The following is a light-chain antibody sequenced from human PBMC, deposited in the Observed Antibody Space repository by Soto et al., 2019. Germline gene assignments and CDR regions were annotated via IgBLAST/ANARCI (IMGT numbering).Light chain of an antibody. J-gene: IGKJ1*01. Sequence: EIVMTQSPATLSVSPGERATLSCSASQSVSSSYLAWYQQRPGQAPRLLIYGASIRATDIPARFIGSGSGTEFTLTISSLQSEDFAVYYCQQYINWPRTFGQGTKVDIK. CDR1: QSVSSSY. CDR3: QQYINWPRT. V-gene: IGKV3-15*01. CDR2: GAS.